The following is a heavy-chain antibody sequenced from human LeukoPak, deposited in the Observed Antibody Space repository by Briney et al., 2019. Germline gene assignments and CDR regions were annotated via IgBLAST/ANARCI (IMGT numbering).Heavy chain of an antibody. CDR3: ARDSNYGFDY. D-gene: IGHD3-10*01. J-gene: IGHJ4*02. CDR1: GFTFSSYA. Sequence: PGGSLRLSCSASGFTFSSYAMHWVRQAPGKGLEYVSAISSNGGSTYYADSVKGRFTISRDNAKNLLYLQLNSLRDDDTAVYYCARDSNYGFDYWGQGTLVTVSS. V-gene: IGHV3-64*04. CDR2: ISSNGGST.